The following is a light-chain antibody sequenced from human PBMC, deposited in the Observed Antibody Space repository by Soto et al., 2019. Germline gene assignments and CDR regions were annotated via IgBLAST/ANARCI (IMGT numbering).Light chain of an antibody. V-gene: IGLV2-8*01. CDR3: SSYAGSNNYVV. J-gene: IGLJ2*01. CDR1: SSDIGAYNF. Sequence: QSALTQPPSASGSPGQSVSISCTGTSSDIGAYNFVSWYQQHPGKAPRLMIYGVSKRPSGVPDRFSGSKSGNTASLTVSGLQDEDEADYYCSSYAGSNNYVVFGGGTKLTVL. CDR2: GVS.